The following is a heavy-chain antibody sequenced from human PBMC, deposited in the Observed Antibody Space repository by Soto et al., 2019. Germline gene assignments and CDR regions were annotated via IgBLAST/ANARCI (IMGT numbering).Heavy chain of an antibody. CDR2: ISSSGSTI. CDR1: GFTFSDYY. J-gene: IGHJ4*02. D-gene: IGHD6-25*01. V-gene: IGHV3-11*01. CDR3: ARLAWQREHDY. Sequence: QVQLVESGGGLVKPGGSLRLSCAASGFTFSDYYMTWIRQAPGKGLEWISYISSSGSTIHYADSVKGRFTISRDNARNSLYLQMSSLRADDTAVFYCARLAWQREHDYWGQGTLVTVSS.